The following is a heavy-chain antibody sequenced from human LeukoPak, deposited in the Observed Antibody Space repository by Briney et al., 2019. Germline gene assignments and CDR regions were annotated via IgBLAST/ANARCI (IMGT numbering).Heavy chain of an antibody. CDR1: GFTFSDYS. CDR3: ARDYKYVFDN. CDR2: IGINSGNT. Sequence: PGGSLRLSCAASGFTFSDYSMNWVRQAPGKGLEGISYIGINSGNTNYADSVKGRFTISGDKAKNSLYLQMNSLRVEDTAVYYCARDYKYVFDNCGEGTLVTASS. J-gene: IGHJ4*02. D-gene: IGHD5-24*01. V-gene: IGHV3-48*01.